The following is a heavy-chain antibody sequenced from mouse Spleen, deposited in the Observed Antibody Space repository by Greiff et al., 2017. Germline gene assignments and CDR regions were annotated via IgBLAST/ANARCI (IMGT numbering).Heavy chain of an antibody. D-gene: IGHD3-1*01. J-gene: IGHJ4*01. V-gene: IGHV2-6-1*01. CDR3: ARHATAFYYYAMDY. CDR2: IWSDGST. CDR1: GFSLTSYG. Sequence: QVQLKETGPGLVAPSQSLSITCTVSGFSLTSYGVHWVRQPPGKGLEWLVVIWSDGSTNYNSALKSRLSISKDNSKSQVFLKMNSLQTDDTAMYYCARHATAFYYYAMDYWGQGTSVTVSS.